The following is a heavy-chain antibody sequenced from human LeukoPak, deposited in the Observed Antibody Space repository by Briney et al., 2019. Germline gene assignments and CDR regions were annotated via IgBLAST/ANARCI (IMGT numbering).Heavy chain of an antibody. CDR3: ARAYYDILTGYYTYWYFDL. CDR2: ISGSGGST. J-gene: IGHJ2*01. V-gene: IGHV3-23*01. CDR1: GFTFSSYA. Sequence: GGSLRLSCAASGFTFSSYAVSWVRQAPGKGLEWVSAISGSGGSTYYADSVKGRFTISRDNSKNTLYLQMNSLRAEDTAVYYCARAYYDILTGYYTYWYFDLWGRGTLVTVSS. D-gene: IGHD3-9*01.